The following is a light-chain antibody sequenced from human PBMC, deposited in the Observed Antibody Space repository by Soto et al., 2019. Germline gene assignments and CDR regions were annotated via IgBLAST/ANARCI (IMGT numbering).Light chain of an antibody. CDR2: DVS. CDR1: STDVGGFNY. CDR3: CSYAGGYTHYV. Sequence: QSVLTQPPSVSGSPGQSVTISCTGTSTDVGGFNYVSWYQHPPGKAPKLMIYDVSKRPSGVPDRFSGSKSGNTASLAISGLQAEDEADYYCCSYAGGYTHYVFAAGTKVTVL. V-gene: IGLV2-11*01. J-gene: IGLJ1*01.